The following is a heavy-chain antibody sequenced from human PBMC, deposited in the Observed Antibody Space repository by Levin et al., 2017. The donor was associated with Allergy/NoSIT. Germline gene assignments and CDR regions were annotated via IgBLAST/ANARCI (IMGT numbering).Heavy chain of an antibody. D-gene: IGHD6-19*01. Sequence: PAGGSLRLSCAASGFTFSSYGMHWVRQAPGKGLEWVAVISYDGSNKYYADSVKGRFTISRDNSKNTLYLQMNSLRAEDTAVYYCAITTDSSGWYGGVDYWGQGTLVTVSS. V-gene: IGHV3-30*03. CDR2: ISYDGSNK. CDR1: GFTFSSYG. CDR3: AITTDSSGWYGGVDY. J-gene: IGHJ4*02.